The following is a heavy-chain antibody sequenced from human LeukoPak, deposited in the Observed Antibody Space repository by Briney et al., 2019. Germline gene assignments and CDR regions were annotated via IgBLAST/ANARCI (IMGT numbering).Heavy chain of an antibody. J-gene: IGHJ4*02. CDR2: IKSKTDGGTT. CDR1: GFTFSNAW. V-gene: IGHV3-15*01. D-gene: IGHD2-2*01. CDR3: TTEDIVVVPAANY. Sequence: PGVSLRLSCAASGFTFSNAWMSWVRQAPGKGLEWVGRIKSKTDGGTTDYAAPVKGRFTISRDDSKNTLYLQMNSLKTEDTAVYYCTTEDIVVVPAANYWGQGTLVTVSS.